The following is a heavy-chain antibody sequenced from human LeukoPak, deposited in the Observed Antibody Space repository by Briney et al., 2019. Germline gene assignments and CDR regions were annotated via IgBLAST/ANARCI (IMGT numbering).Heavy chain of an antibody. CDR3: ARDRSSGSRVEFFFDY. CDR2: IYSGGST. CDR1: GFTVSSNY. J-gene: IGHJ4*02. Sequence: GGSLRLSCAASGFTVSSNYMSWVRQAPGKGLEWVSVIYSGGSTCYADSVKGRFTISRDNSKNTLYLQMNSLRAEDTAVYYCARDRSSGSRVEFFFDYWGQGTLVTVSS. D-gene: IGHD6-19*01. V-gene: IGHV3-66*02.